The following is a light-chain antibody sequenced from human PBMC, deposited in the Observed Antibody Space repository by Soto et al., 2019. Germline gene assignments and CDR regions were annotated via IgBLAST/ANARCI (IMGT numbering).Light chain of an antibody. V-gene: IGLV2-14*01. J-gene: IGLJ1*01. CDR3: SSYTSSITLYV. CDR2: EVS. Sequence: QSALTQPASVSGSPGQSITISCTGTSSDVGGYNYVSWYQQHPGKAPKLMIYEVSNRPSGVSNRFSGSKSGTTASLTISGLQAEDVSDYYCSSYTSSITLYVFGTGTKLTVL. CDR1: SSDVGGYNY.